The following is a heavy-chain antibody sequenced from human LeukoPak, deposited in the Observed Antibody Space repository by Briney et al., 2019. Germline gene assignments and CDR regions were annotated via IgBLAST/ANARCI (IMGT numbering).Heavy chain of an antibody. CDR2: ISAYNGNT. J-gene: IGHJ4*02. V-gene: IGHV1-18*01. D-gene: IGHD2/OR15-2a*01. CDR1: GYTFTSYG. CDR3: ARSNLWPTEFDY. Sequence: ASVKVSCKASGYTFTSYGISWVRQAPGQGLEGMGWISAYNGNTNYAQKLQGRVTMTTDTSTSTASTEQRSLRSDDTAVYYCARSNLWPTEFDYWGQGTLVTVSS.